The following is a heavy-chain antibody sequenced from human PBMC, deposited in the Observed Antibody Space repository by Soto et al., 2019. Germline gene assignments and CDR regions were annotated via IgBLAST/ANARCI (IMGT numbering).Heavy chain of an antibody. CDR2: INHSGST. CDR3: ARLQRGYSSSWYYYYGMDV. D-gene: IGHD6-13*01. J-gene: IGHJ6*02. CDR1: GGSFSGYY. V-gene: IGHV4-34*01. Sequence: SETLSLTCAVYGGSFSGYYWSWIRQPPGKGLEWIGEINHSGSTNYNPSLKSRVTISVDTSKNQFSLKLSSVTAADTAVYYCARLQRGYSSSWYYYYGMDVWGQGTTVTVSS.